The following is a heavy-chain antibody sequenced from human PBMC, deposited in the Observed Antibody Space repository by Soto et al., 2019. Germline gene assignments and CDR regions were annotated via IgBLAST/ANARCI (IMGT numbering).Heavy chain of an antibody. CDR1: GFTFSSHA. J-gene: IGHJ4*02. V-gene: IGHV3-23*01. CDR2: LSDSGGSI. Sequence: EVQLLESGGGLVQPGGSLRLSCPASGFTFSSHAMTWVRQAPGKGLEWVSGLSDSGGSIYYADSVKGRFTISRDNSMNTLYLQMKTLRAEDTAVYYCAKVSSSWYAGFFDLWGQGTLVTVSS. D-gene: IGHD6-13*01. CDR3: AKVSSSWYAGFFDL.